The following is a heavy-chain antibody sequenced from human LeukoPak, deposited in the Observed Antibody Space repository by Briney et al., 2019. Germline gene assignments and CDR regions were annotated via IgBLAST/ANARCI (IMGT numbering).Heavy chain of an antibody. V-gene: IGHV4-39*01. CDR3: ARHMDIVVVPAASASRSNWFDP. D-gene: IGHD2-2*03. Sequence: PSETLSLTCTVSGGSISSSSYYWGWIRQPPGKGLEWIGSIYYSGSTYYNPSLKSRVTISVDTSKNQFSLKLSSVTAADTAVYYCARHMDIVVVPAASASRSNWFDPWGQGTLVTVSS. J-gene: IGHJ5*02. CDR1: GGSISSSSYY. CDR2: IYYSGST.